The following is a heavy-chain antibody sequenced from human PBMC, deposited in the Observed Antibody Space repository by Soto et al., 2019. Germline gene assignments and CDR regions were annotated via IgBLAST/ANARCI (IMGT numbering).Heavy chain of an antibody. J-gene: IGHJ3*02. Sequence: PTGSMRLSCAASGFTFSSYAMSWVRQAPGRGLEWVSAISGSGDSTYYADSVKGRFTITRDNSKSTLYLQMDSLRPEDTAVSSGPKHRYYGTSGYQDAFESSDQGTMVTVSS. CDR3: PKHRYYGTSGYQDAFES. CDR1: GFTFSSYA. V-gene: IGHV3-23*01. CDR2: ISGSGDST. D-gene: IGHD3-22*01.